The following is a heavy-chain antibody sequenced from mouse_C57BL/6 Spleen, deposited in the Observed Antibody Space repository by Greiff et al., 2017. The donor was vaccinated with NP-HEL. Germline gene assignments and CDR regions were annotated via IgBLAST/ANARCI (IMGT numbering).Heavy chain of an antibody. CDR1: GYTFTSYW. CDR3: ARADLLLRFPLAY. V-gene: IGHV1-61*01. D-gene: IGHD1-1*01. J-gene: IGHJ3*01. Sequence: QVHVKQPGAELVRPGSSVKLSCKASGYTFTSYWMDWVKQRPGQGLEWIGNIYPSDSETHYNQKFKDKATLTVDKSSSTAYMQLSSLTSEDSAVYYCARADLLLRFPLAYWGQGTLVTVSA. CDR2: IYPSDSET.